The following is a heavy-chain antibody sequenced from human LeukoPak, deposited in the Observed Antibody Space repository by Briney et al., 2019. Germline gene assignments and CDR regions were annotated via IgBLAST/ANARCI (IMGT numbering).Heavy chain of an antibody. CDR2: IIPIFGTA. Sequence: SVKVSCKASGGTFSSYAISWVRQAPGQGLEWMGGIIPIFGTANYAQKFQGRVTITTDESTSTAYMELSSLRSEDTAVYYCARASHERYCSSTSCYLDYWGQGTLVTVSS. D-gene: IGHD2-2*01. CDR1: GGTFSSYA. CDR3: ARASHERYCSSTSCYLDY. J-gene: IGHJ4*02. V-gene: IGHV1-69*05.